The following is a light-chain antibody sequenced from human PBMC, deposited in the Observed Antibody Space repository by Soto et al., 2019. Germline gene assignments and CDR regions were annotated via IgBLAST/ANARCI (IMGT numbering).Light chain of an antibody. V-gene: IGKV1-33*01. CDR3: QQYDNLPPL. CDR2: DAS. J-gene: IGKJ4*01. Sequence: DIRMTQSPSSLSASVGDRVTITCQASQDISNHLNWYQQKPGKAPKLLIYDASNLETGVPSRFSGGGSGTDFTFTISSLQPEDIATYYCQQYDNLPPLFGGGTKVEIK. CDR1: QDISNH.